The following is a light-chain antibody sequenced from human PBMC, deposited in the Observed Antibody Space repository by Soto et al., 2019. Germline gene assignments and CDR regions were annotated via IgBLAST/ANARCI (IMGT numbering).Light chain of an antibody. V-gene: IGKV2D-29*02. CDR3: MQSTQLPPT. CDR2: EVS. J-gene: IGKJ5*01. Sequence: DVVMTQTPLSLSVAPGQPASISCKSSQSLLHITGETFLFWYLQKPGQSPQLLIYEVSTRVSGVTVRFSGSGSGADFTLEISRVETDDVGIYYCMQSTQLPPTFGQGTRLGIE. CDR1: QSLLHITGETF.